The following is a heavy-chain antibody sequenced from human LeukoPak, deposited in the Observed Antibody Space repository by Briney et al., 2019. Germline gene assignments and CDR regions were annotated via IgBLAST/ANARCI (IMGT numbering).Heavy chain of an antibody. V-gene: IGHV3-43*02. J-gene: IGHJ5*02. D-gene: IGHD5-12*01. CDR3: AKDRGYEVVFDP. CDR2: ISGDGDRT. Sequence: PGGSLRLSCAASGFTVSSNYMSWVRQAPGRGLEWVSLISGDGDRTSYADSVKGRFTISRDNDKNSLYLQMNSLRIEDTALYYCAKDRGYEVVFDPWGQGTLVAVSS. CDR1: GFTVSSNY.